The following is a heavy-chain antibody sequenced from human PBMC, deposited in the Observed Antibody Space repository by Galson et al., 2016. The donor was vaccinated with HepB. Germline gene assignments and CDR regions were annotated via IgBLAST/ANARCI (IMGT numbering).Heavy chain of an antibody. V-gene: IGHV3-15*01. D-gene: IGHD3-10*01. CDR2: IKSNPDGGTT. CDR3: TKTARLRGVPMDY. CDR1: RFTFSNAW. J-gene: IGHJ4*02. Sequence: SLRLSCAVSRFTFSNAWMSWVRQAPGKGLEWVGRIKSNPDGGTTDYAAPVRGRFIISRVDSKNTLYLQMNSLKTEDTAVYYCTKTARLRGVPMDYWGQGTLVTVSS.